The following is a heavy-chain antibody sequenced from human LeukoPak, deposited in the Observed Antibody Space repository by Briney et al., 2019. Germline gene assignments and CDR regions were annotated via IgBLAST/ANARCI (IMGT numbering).Heavy chain of an antibody. CDR1: GYTFTGYY. J-gene: IGHJ4*02. Sequence: ASVKVSCKASGYTFTGYYMHWVRQAPGQGLEWMGWINPNSGGTNYAQKFQGRVTMTRDTSISTAYMELSRLRSDDTAVYYCAGGAAFGTYYYDGSGHDYWGQGTLVTVSS. CDR2: INPNSGGT. CDR3: AGGAAFGTYYYDGSGHDY. D-gene: IGHD3-22*01. V-gene: IGHV1-2*02.